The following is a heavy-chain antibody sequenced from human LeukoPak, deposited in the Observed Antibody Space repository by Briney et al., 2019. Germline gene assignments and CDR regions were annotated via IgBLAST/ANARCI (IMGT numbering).Heavy chain of an antibody. CDR1: GYTFTSYG. CDR3: ARDRSNDFWSGYYDIYYYYGMDV. V-gene: IGHV1-18*01. CDR2: ISAYNGNT. J-gene: IGHJ6*02. Sequence: ASVKVSCKASGYTFTSYGISWVRQAPGQGLEWMGWISAYNGNTNYAQKLQGRVTMTTDTSTSTAYMELRSLRSDDTAVYYCARDRSNDFWSGYYDIYYYYGMDVWGQGTTVTVSS. D-gene: IGHD3-3*01.